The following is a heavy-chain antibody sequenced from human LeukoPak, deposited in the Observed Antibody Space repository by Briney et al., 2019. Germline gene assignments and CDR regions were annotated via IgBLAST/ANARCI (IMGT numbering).Heavy chain of an antibody. CDR3: ARLRGYGGYISSWVGSDY. V-gene: IGHV1-18*01. Sequence: GASVKVSCKAPGYTFTSYGISWVRQAPGQGLEWMGWISAYNGNTNYAQKLQGRVTMTTDTSTSTAYMELRSLRSDDTAVYYCARLRGYGGYISSWVGSDYWGQGTLVTVSS. CDR2: ISAYNGNT. D-gene: IGHD5-12*01. CDR1: GYTFTSYG. J-gene: IGHJ4*02.